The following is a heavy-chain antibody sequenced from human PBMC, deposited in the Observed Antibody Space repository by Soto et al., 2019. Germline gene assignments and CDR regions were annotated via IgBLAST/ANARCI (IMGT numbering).Heavy chain of an antibody. J-gene: IGHJ6*02. CDR3: ARQERLGEWDYYYYGMDV. Sequence: PGESLKISCKGSGYSFTNYWIVWLRQMPGKGLEWMGIIYPGDSDTRYSPSFQGQVTISADKSISTAYLQWSSLKASDTAMYYCARQERLGEWDYYYYGMDVWGQGTTVTVS. CDR1: GYSFTNYW. CDR2: IYPGDSDT. D-gene: IGHD3-16*01. V-gene: IGHV5-51*01.